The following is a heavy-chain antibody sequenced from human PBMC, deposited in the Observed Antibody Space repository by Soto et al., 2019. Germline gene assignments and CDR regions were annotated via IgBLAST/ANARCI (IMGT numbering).Heavy chain of an antibody. CDR2: IKSKTDGGTT. D-gene: IGHD1-1*01. CDR3: TTWNRGPAGNWFDP. V-gene: IGHV3-15*01. CDR1: GFTFSNAW. J-gene: IGHJ5*02. Sequence: GGSLSLSCAASGFTFSNAWMSWVRQAPGKGLEWVGRIKSKTDGGTTDYAAPVKGRFTISRDDSKNTLYLQMNSLKTEDTAVYYCTTWNRGPAGNWFDPWGQGTLVTVSS.